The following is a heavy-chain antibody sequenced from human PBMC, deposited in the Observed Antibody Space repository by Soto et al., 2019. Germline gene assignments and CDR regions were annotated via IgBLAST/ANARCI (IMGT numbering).Heavy chain of an antibody. Sequence: SETLSLTCTVSGGSISSGGYYWSWIRQHPGKGLEWIGYIYYSGSTYYNPSLKSRVTISVDTSKNQFSLKLSSVTAADTAVYYCARDVRAVAGESGVYFDYWGQGTLVTVSS. CDR2: IYYSGST. CDR3: ARDVRAVAGESGVYFDY. V-gene: IGHV4-31*03. CDR1: GGSISSGGYY. J-gene: IGHJ4*02. D-gene: IGHD6-19*01.